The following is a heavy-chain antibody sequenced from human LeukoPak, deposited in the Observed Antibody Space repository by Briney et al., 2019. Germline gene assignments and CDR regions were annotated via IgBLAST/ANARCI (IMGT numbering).Heavy chain of an antibody. V-gene: IGHV1-46*01. CDR1: GYTFTSHY. J-gene: IGHJ4*02. Sequence: RASVKVSCKASGYTFTSHYMHWVRQAPGHGLEWMGIIDPSGGTTSYAQKFQGRATMTRDTSTSTVYMELSSLRSEDTAVYYCARGLVVATSELDYWGQGTLVTVSS. D-gene: IGHD1-26*01. CDR2: IDPSGGTT. CDR3: ARGLVVATSELDY.